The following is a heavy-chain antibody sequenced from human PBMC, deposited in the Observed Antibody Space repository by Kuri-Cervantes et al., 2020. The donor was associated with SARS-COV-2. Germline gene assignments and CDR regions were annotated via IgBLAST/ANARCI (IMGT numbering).Heavy chain of an antibody. D-gene: IGHD7-27*01. V-gene: IGHV3-21*01. CDR2: ISSSSSYI. CDR1: GLTFSSYS. J-gene: IGHJ4*02. CDR3: ARGGNWAPLDY. Sequence: ETLSLTCAASGLTFSSYSMNWVRQAPGKGLEWVSSISSSSSYIYYADSVKGRFTISRDNAKNSLYLQMNSLRAEDTAVYYCARGGNWAPLDYWGQGTLVTVSS.